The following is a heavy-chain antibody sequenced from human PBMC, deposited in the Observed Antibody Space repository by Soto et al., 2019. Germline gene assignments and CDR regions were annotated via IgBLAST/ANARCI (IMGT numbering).Heavy chain of an antibody. CDR1: GCSISSGGYY. V-gene: IGHV4-31*03. CDR3: ARGPWDQYYFDY. D-gene: IGHD1-26*01. Sequence: QVQLQESGPGLGKPSQTLALTCTVSGCSISSGGYYWSWIRQHQGKGLEWIGYSSYSGSTYYHPSLKTRVTTAVDTCKNQFPLKLRPVTAAHTAVYYCARGPWDQYYFDYCGQGTLVTVSS. J-gene: IGHJ4*02. CDR2: SSYSGST.